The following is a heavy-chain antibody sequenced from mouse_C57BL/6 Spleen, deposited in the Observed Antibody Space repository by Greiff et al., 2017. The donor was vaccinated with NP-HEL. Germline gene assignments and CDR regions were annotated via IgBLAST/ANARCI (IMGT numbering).Heavy chain of an antibody. CDR1: GYSITSGYY. CDR2: ISYDGSN. Sequence: EVQLQESGPGLVKPSQSLSLTCSVTGYSITSGYYWNWIRQFPGNKLEWMGYISYDGSNNYNPSLKNRISITRDTSKNQFFLKLNSVTTEDTATDYGARVGYYYGSSYVFDYWGQGTTLTVSS. J-gene: IGHJ2*01. D-gene: IGHD1-1*01. V-gene: IGHV3-6*01. CDR3: ARVGYYYGSSYVFDY.